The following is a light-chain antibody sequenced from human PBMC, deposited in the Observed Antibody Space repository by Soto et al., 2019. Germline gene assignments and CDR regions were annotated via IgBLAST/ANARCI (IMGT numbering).Light chain of an antibody. CDR3: QQSNNWPYT. V-gene: IGKV3-15*01. Sequence: DIVMTQSPATLSVSPGERATLSCRASQSVSDNLAWYQQKPGQAPRLLIYGASTRATGIPARFSGSGSGTEFTLTISSLQSEDFAVYYCQQSNNWPYTFGQGTKLDI. CDR1: QSVSDN. J-gene: IGKJ2*01. CDR2: GAS.